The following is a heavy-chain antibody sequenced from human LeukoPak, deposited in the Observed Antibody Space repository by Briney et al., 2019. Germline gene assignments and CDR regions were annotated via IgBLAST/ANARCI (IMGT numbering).Heavy chain of an antibody. J-gene: IGHJ5*02. CDR3: ATDSGYASFDP. Sequence: GASVKVSCKASGGTFSSYAISWVRQAPGQGLEWMGGIIPIFGTANYAQKFQGRVTITADKSTSTAYMELSSLRSEDTAVYYCATDSGYASFDPWGQGTLVTVSS. V-gene: IGHV1-69*06. CDR2: IIPIFGTA. D-gene: IGHD5-12*01. CDR1: GGTFSSYA.